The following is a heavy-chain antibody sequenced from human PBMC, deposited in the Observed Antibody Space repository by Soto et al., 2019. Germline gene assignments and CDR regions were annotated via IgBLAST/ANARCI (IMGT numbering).Heavy chain of an antibody. Sequence: PSETLTLTCTVSGDSISSHYWSWIRQAPGKGLEWIGYMSCLGTTSYNPSLKSRVTISVDTYKNHFSLKLRSVTAADTAVYYCATDRAVAGNAFDLWGQGTMVTV. CDR2: MSCLGTT. D-gene: IGHD6-19*01. V-gene: IGHV4-59*11. J-gene: IGHJ3*01. CDR3: ATDRAVAGNAFDL. CDR1: GDSISSHY.